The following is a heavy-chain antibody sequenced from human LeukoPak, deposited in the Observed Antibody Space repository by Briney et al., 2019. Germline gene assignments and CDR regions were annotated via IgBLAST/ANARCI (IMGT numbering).Heavy chain of an antibody. V-gene: IGHV4-59*11. CDR2: IYYSGST. CDR1: GGSISSHY. CDR3: ARGGSSNWYYYYYYMDV. D-gene: IGHD6-13*01. Sequence: SETLSLTCTVSGGSISSHYWSWIRQPPGKGLEWIGYIYYSGSTNYNPSLKSRVTISVDTSKNQFSLKLSSVTAADTAVYYCARGGSSNWYYYYYYMDVWGKGTTVTVSS. J-gene: IGHJ6*03.